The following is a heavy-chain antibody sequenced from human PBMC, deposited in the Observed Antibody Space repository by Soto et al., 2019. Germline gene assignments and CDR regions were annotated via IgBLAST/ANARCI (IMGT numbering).Heavy chain of an antibody. V-gene: IGHV1-18*01. Sequence: QVQLVQSGAEVKKPGASVKVSCKASGYTFTNYGINWLRQAPGQGLEWLGWVSADTGERRYAQRVQARVIMTTDTSTTTAYMELRSLRSDDTAVYYCSRGTSIPASGDYWGQGTLVTVSS. D-gene: IGHD6-6*01. CDR3: SRGTSIPASGDY. J-gene: IGHJ4*01. CDR2: VSADTGER. CDR1: GYTFTNYG.